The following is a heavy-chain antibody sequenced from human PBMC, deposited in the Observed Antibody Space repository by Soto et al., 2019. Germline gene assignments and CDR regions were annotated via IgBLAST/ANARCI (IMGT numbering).Heavy chain of an antibody. CDR3: VRNDWYRFDP. CDR1: GYTFTSYY. V-gene: IGHV1-46*01. CDR2: INPSGGST. Sequence: ASVKVSCKASGYTFTSYYMHWVRQAPGQGLEWMGIINPSGGSTSYAQKFQGRVTITRDTSTSTVYMELSSLRSEDTAVHYCVRNDWYRFDPWGPGTLVTVSS. D-gene: IGHD3-9*01. J-gene: IGHJ5*02.